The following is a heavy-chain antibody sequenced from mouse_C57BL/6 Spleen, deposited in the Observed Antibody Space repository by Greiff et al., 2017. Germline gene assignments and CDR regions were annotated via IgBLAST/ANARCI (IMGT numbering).Heavy chain of an antibody. Sequence: VQVVESGAELMKPGASVKLSCKATGYTFTGYWIEWVKQRPGHGLEWIGEILPGSGSTKYNEKFKGKATFTADTSSNKAYMQLSSLTTEDSAIYYCARCGAYYGNRYWYFDVWGTGTTVTVSS. CDR2: ILPGSGST. J-gene: IGHJ1*03. CDR1: GYTFTGYW. V-gene: IGHV1-9*01. D-gene: IGHD2-10*01. CDR3: ARCGAYYGNRYWYFDV.